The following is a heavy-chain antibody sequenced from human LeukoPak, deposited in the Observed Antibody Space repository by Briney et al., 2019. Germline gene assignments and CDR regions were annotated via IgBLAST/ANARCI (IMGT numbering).Heavy chain of an antibody. CDR1: GGSISSGGSS. Sequence: PSQTLSLTCAVSGGSISSGGSSWSWIRQPPGKGLEWIGYIYHSGSTYYNPSLKSRVTISVDRSKNQFSLKLSSVTAADTAVYYCAREGDYTTFDYWGQGTLVTVSS. CDR3: AREGDYTTFDY. CDR2: IYHSGST. V-gene: IGHV4-30-2*01. D-gene: IGHD4-17*01. J-gene: IGHJ4*02.